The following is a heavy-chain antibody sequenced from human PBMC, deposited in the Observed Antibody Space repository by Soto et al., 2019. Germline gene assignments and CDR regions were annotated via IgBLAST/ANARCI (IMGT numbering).Heavy chain of an antibody. D-gene: IGHD1-1*01. CDR1: GGSISSHF. V-gene: IGHV4-4*07. Sequence: SETLALTFPVSGGSISSHFWRWIRQPAGKGLELIGRIYTSGISNYNPSLKSRVAMSVDTSKNQFSLKLTSVTTADTAVSYCARVHVESWKYYFDYWGQGTLVNVSS. CDR2: IYTSGIS. J-gene: IGHJ4*02. CDR3: ARVHVESWKYYFDY.